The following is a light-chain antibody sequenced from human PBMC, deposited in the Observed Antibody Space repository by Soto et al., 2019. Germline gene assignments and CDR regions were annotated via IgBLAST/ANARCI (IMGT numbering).Light chain of an antibody. J-gene: IGKJ2*01. CDR2: GAS. V-gene: IGKV3-20*01. Sequence: EIVLVQSPGTLSLSPGERATLSCRASQSVSNNYLAWYQQKPGQAPRLLIYGASSRATGVLDSFSGSGTGTDFSLTLTRLESEDFAVYYCQQYGVSPLMFTFGQGTKVGVK. CDR3: QQYGVSPLMFT. CDR1: QSVSNNY.